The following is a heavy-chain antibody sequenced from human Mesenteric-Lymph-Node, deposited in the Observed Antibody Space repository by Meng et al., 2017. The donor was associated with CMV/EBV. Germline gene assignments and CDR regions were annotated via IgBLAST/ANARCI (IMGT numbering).Heavy chain of an antibody. Sequence: GGSLRLSCAASGFTFSSYAMHWVRQAPGKGLEWVAVISYDGSDQYYTDSVKGRFTISRDNSKDTLYLQMNSLRTEDTAVYHCARAYMGYHDFWGGYAYWGQGTLVTVSS. V-gene: IGHV3-30*04. D-gene: IGHD3-3*01. CDR1: GFTFSSYA. CDR2: ISYDGSDQ. CDR3: ARAYMGYHDFWGGYAY. J-gene: IGHJ4*02.